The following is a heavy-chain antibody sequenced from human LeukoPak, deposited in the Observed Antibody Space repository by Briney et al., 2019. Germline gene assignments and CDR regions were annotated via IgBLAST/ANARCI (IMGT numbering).Heavy chain of an antibody. V-gene: IGHV4-38-2*01. D-gene: IGHD5-12*01. CDR1: GYSISSGYY. CDR2: IYHSGTT. CDR3: VRGVATVVNRFDY. Sequence: WGTLTLTCAVSGYSISSGYYWGWIRQPPGKGLEWIGSIYHSGTTYYNSSLKSRVTISVDTSKNQFSLNLNSVTAADTAVYYCVRGVATVVNRFDYWGQGTLVTVSS. J-gene: IGHJ4*02.